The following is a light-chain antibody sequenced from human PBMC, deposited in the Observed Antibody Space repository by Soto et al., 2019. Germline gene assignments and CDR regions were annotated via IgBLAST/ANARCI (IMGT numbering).Light chain of an antibody. CDR1: QSLRHHNGYNY. V-gene: IGKV2-28*01. CDR2: LGS. Sequence: DIVMTQSPLSLPVTPGEPASISCRSSQSLRHHNGYNYLDWYLQKPGQSPQVLIYLGSNRASGVPYRDSDSGSGTVFTLKISRVEAEDVGVYYCIQTLQAPYSFGQGTKLEIK. CDR3: IQTLQAPYS. J-gene: IGKJ2*01.